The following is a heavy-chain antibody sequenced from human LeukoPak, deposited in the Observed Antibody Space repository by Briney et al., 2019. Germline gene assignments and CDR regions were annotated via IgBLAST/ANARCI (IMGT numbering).Heavy chain of an antibody. V-gene: IGHV4-59*01. CDR3: ARGGAETYYDFWSGPYFDY. J-gene: IGHJ4*02. CDR1: GGSISSYY. CDR2: IYYSGST. Sequence: SETLSLTCTVSGGSISSYYWSWIRQPPGKGLEWTGYIYYSGSTNYNPSLKSRVTISVDTSKNQFSLKLSSVTAADTAVYYCARGGAETYYDFWSGPYFDYWGQGTLVTVSS. D-gene: IGHD3-3*01.